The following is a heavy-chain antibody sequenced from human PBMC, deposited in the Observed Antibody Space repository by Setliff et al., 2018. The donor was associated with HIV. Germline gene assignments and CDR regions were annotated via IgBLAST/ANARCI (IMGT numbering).Heavy chain of an antibody. CDR2: ISDYNSNT. D-gene: IGHD1-26*01. CDR3: ATDHGAAGAFDY. CDR1: GYALTSYS. Sequence: ASVKVSCKASGYALTSYSLTWVRQAPGQGLEWMGWISDYNSNTEYAQKFQGRVTMTKDTSADTAYMELRSLTSEDTAVYYCATDHGAAGAFDYWGQGTLVTVSS. J-gene: IGHJ4*02. V-gene: IGHV1-18*01.